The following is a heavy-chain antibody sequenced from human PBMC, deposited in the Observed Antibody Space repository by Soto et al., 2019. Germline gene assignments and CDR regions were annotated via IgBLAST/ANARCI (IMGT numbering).Heavy chain of an antibody. CDR2: IYYSGST. CDR3: ARYYDILTGYPYYFDY. Sequence: PSETLSLTCTVSDGSISSSSYYWGWIRQPPGKGLEWIGSIYYSGSTYYNPSLKSRVTISVDTSKNQFSLKLSSVTAADTAVYYCARYYDILTGYPYYFDYWGQGTLVTVSS. V-gene: IGHV4-39*01. J-gene: IGHJ4*02. D-gene: IGHD3-9*01. CDR1: DGSISSSSYY.